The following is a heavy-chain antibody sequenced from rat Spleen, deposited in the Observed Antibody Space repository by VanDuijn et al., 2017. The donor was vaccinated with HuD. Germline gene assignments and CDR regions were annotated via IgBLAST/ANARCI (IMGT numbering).Heavy chain of an antibody. V-gene: IGHV5-25*01. CDR2: ISTGGVDT. CDR3: ARHGGYYSGDYVMDA. D-gene: IGHD1-1*01. Sequence: EVQLVESGGGLVLPGWSMKLSCAASGFTFSNYYMAWVRQAQTKGLEWVASISTGGVDTYSRDSVKGRFTSSRYNAKITLSLQLDSLRFEDTATYYCARHGGYYSGDYVMDAWGQGASVTVSS. CDR1: GFTFSNYY. J-gene: IGHJ4*01.